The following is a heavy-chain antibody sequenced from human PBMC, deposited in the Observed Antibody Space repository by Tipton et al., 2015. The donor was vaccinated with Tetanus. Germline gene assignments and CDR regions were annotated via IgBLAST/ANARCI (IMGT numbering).Heavy chain of an antibody. CDR3: ARQKGY. V-gene: IGHV5-51*01. CDR2: IYPGDSST. J-gene: IGHJ4*02. Sequence: QLVQSGAEVKKPGESLKIPCQASGYTFTNAWIGWVRQMPGKGLEWMGVIYPGDSSTIYSPSFQGLVTISVDKSINTTYLRWTSLKASDSAMYYCARQKGYWGQGTLVTVSS. CDR1: GYTFTNAW.